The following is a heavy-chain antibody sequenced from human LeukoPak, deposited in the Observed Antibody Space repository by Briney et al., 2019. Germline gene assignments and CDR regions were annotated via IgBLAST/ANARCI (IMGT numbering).Heavy chain of an antibody. J-gene: IGHJ6*03. CDR3: ARDSAYCGGDCYSFHYYYYMDV. Sequence: PGGSLRLSCAASGFTFSSYSMNWVRQAPGKGLEWVSSISSSSSYIYYADSVKGRFTISRDNAKNSLYLQMNSLRAEGTAVYYCARDSAYCGGDCYSFHYYYYMDVWGKGTTVTVSS. V-gene: IGHV3-21*01. CDR2: ISSSSSYI. CDR1: GFTFSSYS. D-gene: IGHD2-21*02.